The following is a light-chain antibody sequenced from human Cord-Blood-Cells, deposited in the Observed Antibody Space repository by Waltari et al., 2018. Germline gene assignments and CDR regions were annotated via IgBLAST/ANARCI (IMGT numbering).Light chain of an antibody. CDR3: QRYGSSPMYT. V-gene: IGKV3-20*01. Sequence: VLTHPPCTLSLSPGESATLSCRASQSVSSSYLAWYQQKPGQAPRLLIYGASSRATGIPDRFSGSGSGTDFALTISRLEPEDVALYYCQRYGSSPMYTFGQGTKLEIK. CDR1: QSVSSSY. CDR2: GAS. J-gene: IGKJ2*01.